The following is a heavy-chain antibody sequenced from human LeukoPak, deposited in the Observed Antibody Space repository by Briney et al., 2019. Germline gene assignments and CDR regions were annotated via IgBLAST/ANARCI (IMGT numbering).Heavy chain of an antibody. CDR1: GDSVSSNSVA. Sequence: SQTLSLTCAISGDSVSSNSVAWNWIRQSPSRGLEWRGRTYYRSKWYNDYAVSVKSRIPINPDTSKNQFSLQLNSVTPEDTAVYYCARDRGFSGSCLDYWGQGTLVTVSS. V-gene: IGHV6-1*01. D-gene: IGHD1-26*01. CDR2: TYYRSKWYN. J-gene: IGHJ4*02. CDR3: ARDRGFSGSCLDY.